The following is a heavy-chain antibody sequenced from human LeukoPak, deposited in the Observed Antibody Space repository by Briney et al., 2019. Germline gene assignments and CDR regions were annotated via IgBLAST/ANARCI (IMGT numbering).Heavy chain of an antibody. D-gene: IGHD6-13*01. Sequence: ASVKVSRKASGYTFTGYYMHWVRQAPGQGLEWMGWINPNSGGTNYAQKFQGRVTMTRDTSISTAYMELRSLRSDDTAVYYCARGPSSSSPPGGYWGQGTLVTVSS. CDR3: ARGPSSSSPPGGY. CDR1: GYTFTGYY. J-gene: IGHJ4*02. CDR2: INPNSGGT. V-gene: IGHV1-2*02.